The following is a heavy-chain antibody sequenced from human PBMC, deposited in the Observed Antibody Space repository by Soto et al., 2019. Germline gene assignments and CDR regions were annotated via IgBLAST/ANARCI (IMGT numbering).Heavy chain of an antibody. CDR3: AKDWDSSGYEAYFDY. J-gene: IGHJ4*02. Sequence: EVQLLESGGGLVQPGGSLRLSCAASGFTFSSYAMSWVRQAPGKGLAWVSAISGSGGSTYYADSVKGRFTISRDNSKNTLYLQMNSLRAEDTAVYYCAKDWDSSGYEAYFDYWGQGTLVTVSS. V-gene: IGHV3-23*01. CDR2: ISGSGGST. CDR1: GFTFSSYA. D-gene: IGHD3-22*01.